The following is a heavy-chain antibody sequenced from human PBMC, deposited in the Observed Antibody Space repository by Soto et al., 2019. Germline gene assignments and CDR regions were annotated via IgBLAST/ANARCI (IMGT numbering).Heavy chain of an antibody. V-gene: IGHV4-34*02. CDR1: AGSFSGYY. D-gene: IGHD3-9*01. J-gene: IGHJ2*01. CDR2: INDRGSI. Sequence: QVQIQQWGAGPLRPLETLSLTCGVSAGSFSGYYWAWIRQPPGKGLEWIGEINDRGSINYNPSLKTRVSISLDTSKNHYSLNLRSVPAADTAVYYCARESHDILTGPPWVWYFDLWGRGTLVTVSS. CDR3: ARESHDILTGPPWVWYFDL.